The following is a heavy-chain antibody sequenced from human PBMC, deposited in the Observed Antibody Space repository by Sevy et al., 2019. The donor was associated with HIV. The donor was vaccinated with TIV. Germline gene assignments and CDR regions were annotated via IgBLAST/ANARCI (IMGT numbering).Heavy chain of an antibody. V-gene: IGHV3-33*01. D-gene: IGHD3-3*01. CDR3: ARDRLGITISTEWGGGMDV. CDR1: GFTLSSYG. Sequence: GGSLRLSCAASGFTLSSYGMHWVRQAPGKGLEWVAVIRYDGSNKYYADSVKGRFTISRDNSKNTLYLQMNSLRAEDTAVYYCARDRLGITISTEWGGGMDVWGQGTTVIVSS. J-gene: IGHJ6*02. CDR2: IRYDGSNK.